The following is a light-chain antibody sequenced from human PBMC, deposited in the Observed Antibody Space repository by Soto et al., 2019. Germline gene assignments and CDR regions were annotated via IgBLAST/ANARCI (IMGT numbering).Light chain of an antibody. CDR2: GAS. J-gene: IGKJ2*01. V-gene: IGKV3-15*01. Sequence: EIVMTQSPATLSVSPGERATLSCRASQSVSSNLAWYQQKPGQAPRLLIYGASTRATGIPARFSGSGSGTEFTLTISSLQSEDFAVYYCQQYNNWRMYTCGQGTKLEIK. CDR1: QSVSSN. CDR3: QQYNNWRMYT.